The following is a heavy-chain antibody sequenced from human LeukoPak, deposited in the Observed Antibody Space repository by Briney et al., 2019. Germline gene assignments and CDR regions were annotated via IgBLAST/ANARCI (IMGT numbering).Heavy chain of an antibody. CDR1: GFTFSGYQ. CDR3: ARGGNYDDKSGNDAFDV. J-gene: IGHJ3*01. CDR2: ISSSGSTI. D-gene: IGHD3-22*01. V-gene: IGHV3-48*03. Sequence: PGGSLRLSCAASGFTFSGYQMNWVRQAPGKGLEWVSYISSSGSTIYYADSVKGRFTISRDNAKNSLYLQMNSLRAEDTAVYYCARGGNYDDKSGNDAFDVWGQGTMVTVSS.